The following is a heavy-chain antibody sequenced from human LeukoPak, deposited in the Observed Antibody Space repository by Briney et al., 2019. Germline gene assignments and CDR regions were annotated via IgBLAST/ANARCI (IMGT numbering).Heavy chain of an antibody. Sequence: SVTVSCKASGGTFSIYAISWVRQAPGQGLEWMGGIIPIFGTANYAQTFQGRVTITADDSTSTAYMELSSLTSEDTAVYYCARVESYYNPHFDYWGQGTLVTVSS. CDR1: GGTFSIYA. J-gene: IGHJ4*02. CDR3: ARVESYYNPHFDY. V-gene: IGHV1-69*13. CDR2: IIPIFGTA. D-gene: IGHD1-26*01.